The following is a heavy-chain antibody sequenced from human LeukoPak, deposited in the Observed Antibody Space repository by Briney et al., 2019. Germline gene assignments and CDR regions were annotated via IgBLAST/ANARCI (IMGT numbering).Heavy chain of an antibody. CDR3: ARGRYMDV. CDR1: GGSMNNYY. J-gene: IGHJ6*03. V-gene: IGHV4-59*01. Sequence: SETLSLTCTVSGGSMNNYYWTWIRQPPGKGLEWVGHIHYSGSTNYNPSLKSRVTISGDTSKNQFSLKLSSVTAADTAVYYCARGRYMDVWGKGTTVTVSS. CDR2: IHYSGST.